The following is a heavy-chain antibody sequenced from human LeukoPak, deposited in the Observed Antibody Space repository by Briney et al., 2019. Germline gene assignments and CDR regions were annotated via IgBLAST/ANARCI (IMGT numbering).Heavy chain of an antibody. D-gene: IGHD5-24*01. Sequence: PSETLSLTCTVSGDSISPYYLTWIRQPPGKGLQWIGHVHPSGSTSYNPPLKSRVTISADTSKNQFSLSLTFVNAADTAIYYCATGADAYKTGYWGQGTLVSVSS. V-gene: IGHV4-59*12. CDR2: VHPSGST. CDR1: GDSISPYY. J-gene: IGHJ4*02. CDR3: ATGADAYKTGY.